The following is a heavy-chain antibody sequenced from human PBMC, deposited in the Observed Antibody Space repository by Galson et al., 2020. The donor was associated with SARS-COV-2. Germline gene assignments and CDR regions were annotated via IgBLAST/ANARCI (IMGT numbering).Heavy chain of an antibody. CDR2: VRTKAYGGTA. J-gene: IGHJ2*01. CDR3: ARVRAVWYFDL. V-gene: IGHV3-49*03. Sequence: GGSLRLSCTASGFSFGDYGMSWFRQAPGKGLEWVGFVRTKAYGGTAEHAASVKGRFTISRDDSKTIAYLQMNSLKTEDTAVYYCARVRAVWYFDLWGRGTLVSVSS. CDR1: GFSFGDYG.